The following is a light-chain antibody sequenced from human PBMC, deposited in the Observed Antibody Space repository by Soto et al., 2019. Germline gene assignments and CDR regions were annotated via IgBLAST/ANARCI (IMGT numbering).Light chain of an antibody. CDR1: QTISSW. V-gene: IGKV1-5*01. CDR2: VAS. J-gene: IGKJ1*01. CDR3: QHFDNYPWT. Sequence: DIQMTQSPSALSGSVVARVTITCLACQTISSWLDWYQQKAGKVPTLLIYVASSLQPGVPSRFSGSGSGTEFTLSISSLQPDDVATYYCQHFDNYPWTFGQGTKVDIK.